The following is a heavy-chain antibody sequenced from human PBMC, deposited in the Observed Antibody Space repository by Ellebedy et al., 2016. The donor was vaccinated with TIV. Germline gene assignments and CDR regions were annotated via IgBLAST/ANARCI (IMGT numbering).Heavy chain of an antibody. CDR3: ARDPYGDYDLTYYFDS. J-gene: IGHJ4*01. Sequence: AASVKVSCKASGYTFTRHAMHWVRQAPGQRLEWMGWISPGIDNTKDSQKLQGRVTLTWDTSASTAYMELSSLTSADTAVYYCARDPYGDYDLTYYFDSWGQGTLVTVSS. D-gene: IGHD4-17*01. V-gene: IGHV1-3*01. CDR1: GYTFTRHA. CDR2: ISPGIDNT.